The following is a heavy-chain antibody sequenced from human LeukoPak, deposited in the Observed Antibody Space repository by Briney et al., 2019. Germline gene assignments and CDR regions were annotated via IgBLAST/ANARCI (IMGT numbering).Heavy chain of an antibody. J-gene: IGHJ3*01. Sequence: GGSLRLSCAASAFSVSSYYMNWVRQAPGKGLKWVSILHSDGATYYADSVKGRFTISRDNSRSTLYLQMNSLRAEDTAVYFCARVAYYRVTADQITDAFDVWGHGTVVTVSS. V-gene: IGHV3-66*01. CDR1: AFSVSSYY. CDR2: LHSDGAT. D-gene: IGHD2-21*02. CDR3: ARVAYYRVTADQITDAFDV.